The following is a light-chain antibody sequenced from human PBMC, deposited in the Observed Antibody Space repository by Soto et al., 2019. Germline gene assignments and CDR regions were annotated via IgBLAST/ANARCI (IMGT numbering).Light chain of an antibody. CDR2: WAS. V-gene: IGKV4-1*01. CDR1: QSGLYSCNNNNY. CDR3: QQYYSPPYT. Sequence: DIVMTQSPDSLAVSLGEMATINCTFSQSGLYSCNNNNYLAWYQQKPGQPPKLLIYWASTLESGVPHRFSGSGSWSDFTRTISSLHAEDVAVSYCQQYYSPPYTFGQRPKLQIK. J-gene: IGKJ2*01.